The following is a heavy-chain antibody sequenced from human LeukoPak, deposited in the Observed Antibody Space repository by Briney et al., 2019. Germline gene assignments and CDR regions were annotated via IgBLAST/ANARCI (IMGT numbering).Heavy chain of an antibody. CDR1: GFTFSSYS. D-gene: IGHD3/OR15-3a*01. CDR2: ITGSLNSI. CDR3: ARTGLGLYSFDY. V-gene: IGHV3-48*01. Sequence: GRSLRLSCAASGFTFSSYSMNWVRQAPGKGLEWISYITGSLNSIHYADSVKGRFTISRDNAKNSVYLQMNGLRLEDTAVYYCARTGLGLYSFDYWGQGIQVTISS. J-gene: IGHJ4*02.